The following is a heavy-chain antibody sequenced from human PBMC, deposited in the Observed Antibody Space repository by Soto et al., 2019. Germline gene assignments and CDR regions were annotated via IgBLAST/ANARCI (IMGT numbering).Heavy chain of an antibody. CDR3: ARDPHYYDNVNYVGY. CDR2: VFHSGTT. D-gene: IGHD3-22*01. V-gene: IGHV4-38-2*01. J-gene: IGHJ4*02. CDR1: GYSINSGYF. Sequence: SETLSLTCAVSGYSINSGYFWGWIRQPPGKGLEWIGSVFHSGTTYYNPSLKSRVTISVDTSKNQFSLSLTSVTAADTAMYYCARDPHYYDNVNYVGYWGPGILVTVS.